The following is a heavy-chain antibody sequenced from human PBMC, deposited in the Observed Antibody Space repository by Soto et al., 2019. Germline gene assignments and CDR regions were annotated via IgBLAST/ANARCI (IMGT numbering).Heavy chain of an antibody. CDR2: IHYSGSI. CDR1: DGSIDSGSYY. V-gene: IGHV4-31*03. CDR3: TRGLDRAKLGY. J-gene: IGHJ4*02. D-gene: IGHD1-26*01. Sequence: QVQLQESGPGLVKPSQTLSLTCTVSDGSIDSGSYYRSWVRQYPGKGLEWIGSIHYSGSIYYSPSLRSRLTMSAGTSKNQFSLKLSSVTVADTAVYYCTRGLDRAKLGYWGQGIQVIVSS.